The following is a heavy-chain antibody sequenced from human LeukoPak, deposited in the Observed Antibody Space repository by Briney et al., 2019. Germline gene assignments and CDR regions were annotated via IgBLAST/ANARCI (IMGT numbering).Heavy chain of an antibody. V-gene: IGHV4-39*01. D-gene: IGHD6-19*01. CDR2: IYYSGST. CDR1: GGSISSSSYY. J-gene: IGHJ4*02. Sequence: PSETLSLPCTVSGGSISSSSYYWAWIPQPPGKGLEWNGSIYYSGSTYYNPSLKGRVTISVDTSKNQFSLKLSSVTAADTAVYYCARPGKDSSGWDRAGGFDYWGQGTLVTVSS. CDR3: ARPGKDSSGWDRAGGFDY.